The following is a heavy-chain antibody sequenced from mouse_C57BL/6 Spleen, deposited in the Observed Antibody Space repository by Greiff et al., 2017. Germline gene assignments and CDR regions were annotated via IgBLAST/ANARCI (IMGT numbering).Heavy chain of an antibody. J-gene: IGHJ2*01. CDR3: ARRGDITFDY. V-gene: IGHV1-64*01. CDR1: GYTFTSYW. D-gene: IGHD1-1*01. Sequence: VKLQQPGAELVKPGASVKLSCKASGYTFTSYWMHWVKQRPGQGLEWIGMIHPNSGSTNYNEKFKSKATLTVDKSSSTAYMQLSSLTSEDSAVYYCARRGDITFDYWGQGTTLTVSS. CDR2: IHPNSGST.